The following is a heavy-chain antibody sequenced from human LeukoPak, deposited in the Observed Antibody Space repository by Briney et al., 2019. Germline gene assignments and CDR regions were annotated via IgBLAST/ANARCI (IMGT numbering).Heavy chain of an antibody. CDR3: ASSHDSSGND. Sequence: GGSLRLSCVASGFSFSSYWMAWVRQAPGKGLEWVANIKYDGSHKYYVDSVRGRFTIPRDNAKNSVYLQMNSLRVDDTAVYFCASSHDSSGNDWGQGTMVAVSS. CDR1: GFSFSSYW. D-gene: IGHD3-22*01. CDR2: IKYDGSHK. J-gene: IGHJ4*02. V-gene: IGHV3-7*01.